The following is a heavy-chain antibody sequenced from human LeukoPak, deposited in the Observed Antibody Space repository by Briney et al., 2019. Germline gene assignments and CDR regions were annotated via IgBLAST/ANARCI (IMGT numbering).Heavy chain of an antibody. Sequence: PGGSLRLSCAASGFTFSSYAMHWVRQAPGKGLEWVAVISYDGSNKYYADSVKGRFTISRDNSKNTLYLQMNSLRAEDTAVYYCARDRRVIAAQFDYWGQGTLVTVSS. V-gene: IGHV3-30*04. J-gene: IGHJ4*02. CDR1: GFTFSSYA. CDR2: ISYDGSNK. CDR3: ARDRRVIAAQFDY. D-gene: IGHD6-6*01.